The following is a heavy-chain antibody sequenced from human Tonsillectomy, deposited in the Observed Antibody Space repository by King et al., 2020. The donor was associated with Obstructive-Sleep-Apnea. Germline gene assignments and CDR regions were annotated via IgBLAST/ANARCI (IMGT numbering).Heavy chain of an antibody. V-gene: IGHV4-59*08. D-gene: IGHD5-24*01. J-gene: IGHJ6*02. CDR2: IYYSGST. CDR1: GGSISSYY. Sequence: VQLQESGPGLVKPSETLSLTCTVSGGSISSYYWSWIRQPPGKGLEGIGYIYYSGSTNYNPSLKSRVTISVDTSKNQVSLKLSSVTAADTAVYYCARHGYNYGVYYYGMDVWGQGTTVTVSS. CDR3: ARHGYNYGVYYYGMDV.